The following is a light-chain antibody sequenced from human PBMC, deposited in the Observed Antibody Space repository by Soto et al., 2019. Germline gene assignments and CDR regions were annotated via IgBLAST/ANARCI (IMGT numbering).Light chain of an antibody. CDR1: SSDVGGYKY. V-gene: IGLV2-14*01. J-gene: IGLJ1*01. Sequence: SALTQPASVSGSPGQPIAISCTGTSSDVGGYKYVSWYQQHPGIAPHLMTYDVSHGHSGVSDRSSGSKSGNTASLTITGLQAEYEDYYYRTSDTSNSTYVLRTGTK. CDR3: TSDTSNSTYV. CDR2: DVS.